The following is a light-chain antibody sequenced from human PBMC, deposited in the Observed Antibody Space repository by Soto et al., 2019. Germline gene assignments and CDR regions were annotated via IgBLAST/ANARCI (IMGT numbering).Light chain of an antibody. CDR3: QQSYSAPLT. V-gene: IGKV1-39*01. J-gene: IGKJ4*01. CDR2: AAS. Sequence: DIQMTQSPSSLSASVGDRVTITCLASQSISSYLNWYQQNPGKAPKLLIYAASSLQSGVPSGFSGSGSGTDFTLTISSLQPEDFATYYCQQSYSAPLTFGGGTKVEIK. CDR1: QSISSY.